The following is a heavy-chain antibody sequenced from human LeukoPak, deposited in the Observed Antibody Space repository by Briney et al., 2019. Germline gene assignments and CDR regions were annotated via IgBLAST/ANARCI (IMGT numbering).Heavy chain of an antibody. V-gene: IGHV3-30*18. J-gene: IGHJ4*02. CDR3: AKENVDTAMGD. CDR1: GFTFSSYG. D-gene: IGHD5-18*01. CDR2: ISYDGSNK. Sequence: QPGGSLRLSCAASGFTFSSYGMHWVRQAPGKGLEWVAVISYDGSNKYYADSVKGRFTISRDNSKNTLYLQMNSLRAGDTAVYYCAKENVDTAMGDWGQGTLVTVSS.